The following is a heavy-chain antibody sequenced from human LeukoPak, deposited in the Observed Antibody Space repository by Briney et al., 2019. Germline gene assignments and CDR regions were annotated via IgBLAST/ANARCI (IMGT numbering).Heavy chain of an antibody. CDR3: ARDRGGHSSSEMGFDC. J-gene: IGHJ4*02. V-gene: IGHV4-61*02. CDR1: GGSISSGNYY. CDR2: ICTSGRT. D-gene: IGHD6-6*01. Sequence: SETLSLTCTVSGGSISSGNYYWSWIRQPAGKGLEWIGRICTSGRTNYNPSRKSRVTISVETSKNQFSLKLTSVIAADTAVYYCARDRGGHSSSEMGFDCWGQGTLVTVSS.